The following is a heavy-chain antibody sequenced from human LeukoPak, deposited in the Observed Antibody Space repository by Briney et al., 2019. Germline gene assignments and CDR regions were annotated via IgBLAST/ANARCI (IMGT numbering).Heavy chain of an antibody. V-gene: IGHV4-4*07. J-gene: IGHJ4*02. D-gene: IGHD3-22*01. Sequence: SETLSLTCTVSGGSISSYYWSWIRQPAGKGLEWIGRIYTSGSTNYNPSLKSRVTMSVDTSKNQFSLKLSSVTAADTAVYYCARGEEDYYDSSGYYGDWGQGTLVTVSS. CDR3: ARGEEDYYDSSGYYGD. CDR2: IYTSGST. CDR1: GGSISSYY.